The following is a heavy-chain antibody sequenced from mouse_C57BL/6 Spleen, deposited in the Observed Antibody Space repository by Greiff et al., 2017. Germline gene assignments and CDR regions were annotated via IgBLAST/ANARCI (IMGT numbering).Heavy chain of an antibody. CDR3: ARTPFRFAY. CDR2: IDPSDSYT. V-gene: IGHV1-69*01. J-gene: IGHJ3*01. Sequence: QVQLKQSGAELVMPGASVKLSCKASGYTFTSYWMHWVKQRPGQGLEWIGEIDPSDSYTNYNQKFKGKSTLTVDKSSSTAYMQLSSLTSEDSAVYYCARTPFRFAYWGQGTLVTVSA. CDR1: GYTFTSYW.